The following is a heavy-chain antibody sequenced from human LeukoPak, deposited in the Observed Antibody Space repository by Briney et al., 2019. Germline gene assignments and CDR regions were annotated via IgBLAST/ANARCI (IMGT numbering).Heavy chain of an antibody. Sequence: GGSLRLSCAASGFTFSSYGMHWVRQAPGKGLEWVAVIWYDGSNKYYADSVKGRFTISRDNSKNTLYLQMNSLRAEDTAVYYCARKGDYGGPLAVDDYWGQGTLVTVSS. CDR3: ARKGDYGGPLAVDDY. CDR2: IWYDGSNK. J-gene: IGHJ4*02. V-gene: IGHV3-33*01. CDR1: GFTFSSYG. D-gene: IGHD4-17*01.